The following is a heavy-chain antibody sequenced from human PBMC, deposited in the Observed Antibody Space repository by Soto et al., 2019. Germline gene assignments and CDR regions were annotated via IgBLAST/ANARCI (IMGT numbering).Heavy chain of an antibody. CDR2: ISGSGRNT. V-gene: IGHV3-23*01. D-gene: IGHD3-10*01. CDR1: GFTFSNYA. Sequence: VQMLESGGGLVHPGGSLRLSCAASGFTFSNYAMNWVRQAPGKGLEWVSSISGSGRNTYYADSVKGRLTISRDSSKNTLYLQMNSLRVEDTGVYYCAKDLNGSGSFTSYYHYGMAVWGQGTTVTVSS. J-gene: IGHJ6*02. CDR3: AKDLNGSGSFTSYYHYGMAV.